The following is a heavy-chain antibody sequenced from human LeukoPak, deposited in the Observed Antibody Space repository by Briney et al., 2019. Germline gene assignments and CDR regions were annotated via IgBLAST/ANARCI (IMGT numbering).Heavy chain of an antibody. V-gene: IGHV4-34*01. CDR2: INHSGST. D-gene: IGHD5-18*01. J-gene: IGHJ6*02. Sequence: SETLSLTCAVYGGSFSGYYWSWIRQPPGKGLEWIGEINHSGSTNYNPSLKSRVTISVDTSKNQFSLKLSSVTAADTAVYYCARDGYSYGYRYYGMDVWGQGTTVTVSS. CDR3: ARDGYSYGYRYYGMDV. CDR1: GGSFSGYY.